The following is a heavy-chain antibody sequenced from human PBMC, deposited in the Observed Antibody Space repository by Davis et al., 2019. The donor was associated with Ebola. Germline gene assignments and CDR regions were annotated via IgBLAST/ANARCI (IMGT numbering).Heavy chain of an antibody. CDR3: ARVGRSGYYYYYYMDV. Sequence: GESLKISCAASGFTFDDYGMSWVRQAPGKGLEWVSGINWNGGSTGYADSVKGRFTISRDNAKNSLYLQMNSLRAEDTALYYCARVGRSGYYYYYYMDVWGKGTTVTVSS. CDR1: GFTFDDYG. J-gene: IGHJ6*03. D-gene: IGHD2-15*01. V-gene: IGHV3-20*04. CDR2: INWNGGST.